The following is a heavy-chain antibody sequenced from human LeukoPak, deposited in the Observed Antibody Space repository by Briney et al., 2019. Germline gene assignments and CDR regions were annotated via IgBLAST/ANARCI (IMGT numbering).Heavy chain of an antibody. CDR1: GGSISSYY. Sequence: SETLSLTCTGSGGSISSYYWSWIRQPPGKGLEWIGYIYYSGSTNYNPSLKSRVTISVDTSKNQFSLKLSSVTAADTAVYYCARGQVKGYFDYWGQGTLVTVSS. CDR3: ARGQVKGYFDY. D-gene: IGHD2-21*01. CDR2: IYYSGST. V-gene: IGHV4-59*01. J-gene: IGHJ4*02.